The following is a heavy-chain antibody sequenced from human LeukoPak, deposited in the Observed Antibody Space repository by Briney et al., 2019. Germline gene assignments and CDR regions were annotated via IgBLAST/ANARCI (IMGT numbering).Heavy chain of an antibody. CDR3: ARFGPGYCSGGSCYGFHWFDP. J-gene: IGHJ5*02. Sequence: ASVKVSCKASGYIFPTYGISWVRQAPGQGLEWMGGIIPIFGTANYAQKFQGRVTITADESTSTAYMELSSLRSEDTAVYYCARFGPGYCSGGSCYGFHWFDPWGQGTLVTVSS. CDR1: GYIFPTYG. V-gene: IGHV1-69*13. CDR2: IIPIFGTA. D-gene: IGHD2-15*01.